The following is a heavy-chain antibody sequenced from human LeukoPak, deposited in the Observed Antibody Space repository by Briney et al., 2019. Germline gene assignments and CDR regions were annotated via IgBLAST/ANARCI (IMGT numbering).Heavy chain of an antibody. Sequence: GGSLRLSCAASGFTFSSYAMSWVRQAPGKGLEWVSAVSGSGGSTYYADSVKGRFTISRDNSKNTLYLQMSSLRAEDTAVYYCAKELGIAAAAQGGYFDYWGQGTLVTVSS. CDR1: GFTFSSYA. D-gene: IGHD6-13*01. CDR2: VSGSGGST. V-gene: IGHV3-23*01. CDR3: AKELGIAAAAQGGYFDY. J-gene: IGHJ4*02.